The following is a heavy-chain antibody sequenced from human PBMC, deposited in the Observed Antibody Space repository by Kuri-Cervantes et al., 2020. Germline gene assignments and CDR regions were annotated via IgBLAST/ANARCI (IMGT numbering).Heavy chain of an antibody. D-gene: IGHD3-10*01. Sequence: SVKVSCKASGGTFSSYTISWVRQAPGQGLEWMGRIIPILGIANYAQKFQGRVTITADKSTSTAYMELSSLRSEDTAVYYCVRVGLVRGENWFDPWGQGTLVTVSS. J-gene: IGHJ5*02. CDR3: VRVGLVRGENWFDP. CDR1: GGTFSSYT. CDR2: IIPILGIA. V-gene: IGHV1-69*02.